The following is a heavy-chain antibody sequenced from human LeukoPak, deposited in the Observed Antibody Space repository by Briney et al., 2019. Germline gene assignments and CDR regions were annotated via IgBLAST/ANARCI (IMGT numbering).Heavy chain of an antibody. Sequence: SLKVSCKASGGALSSYPISWVRQATGQGLEWMGRINPILGIANYTQKFQGRVTITADKSTSTAYMELSSLRSEDTAVYYCAREDRRGGSSGWYGDYWGQGTLVTVSS. CDR1: GGALSSYP. J-gene: IGHJ4*02. CDR2: INPILGIA. D-gene: IGHD6-19*01. V-gene: IGHV1-69*04. CDR3: AREDRRGGSSGWYGDY.